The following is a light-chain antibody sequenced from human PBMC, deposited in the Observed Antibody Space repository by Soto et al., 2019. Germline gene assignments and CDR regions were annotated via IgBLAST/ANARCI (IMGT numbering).Light chain of an antibody. J-gene: IGLJ1*01. V-gene: IGLV2-23*02. CDR2: EVS. CDR3: CSYAGSSTPFV. Sequence: QSALTQPASVSGSPGQSITIACTGTSSDVGSYNLVSWYQQHPGKAPKLMIYEVSKRPSGVSNRFSGSKSGNTASLTISGLQVEDGADYYCCSYAGSSTPFVFGTGTKVTV. CDR1: SSDVGSYNL.